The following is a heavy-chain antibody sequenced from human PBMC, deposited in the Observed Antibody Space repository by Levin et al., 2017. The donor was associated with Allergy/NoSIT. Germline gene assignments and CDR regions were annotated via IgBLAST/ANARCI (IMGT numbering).Heavy chain of an antibody. Sequence: PGGSLRLSCAASGFTFSNAWMSWVRQAPGKGLEWVGRIKSKTDGGTTDYAAPVKGRFTISRDDSKNTLYLQMNSLKTEDTAVYYCTTSATGPLYDYIWGSYRASAFDIWGQGTMVTVSS. V-gene: IGHV3-15*01. CDR3: TTSATGPLYDYIWGSYRASAFDI. D-gene: IGHD3-16*02. CDR2: IKSKTDGGTT. CDR1: GFTFSNAW. J-gene: IGHJ3*02.